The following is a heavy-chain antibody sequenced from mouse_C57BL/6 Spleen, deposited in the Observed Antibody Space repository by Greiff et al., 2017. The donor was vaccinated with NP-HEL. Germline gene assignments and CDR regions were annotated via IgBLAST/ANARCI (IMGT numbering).Heavy chain of an antibody. CDR1: GYSITSDY. V-gene: IGHV3-8*01. D-gene: IGHD1-1*01. CDR2: ISYSGST. Sequence: EVKLMESGPGLAKPSQTLSLTCSVTGYSITSDYWNWIRKFPGNKLEYMGYISYSGSTYYNPSLKSRISITRDTSKNQYYLQLNSVTTEDTATYYCARYPHYYGSSPYWYFDVWGTGTTVTVSS. J-gene: IGHJ1*03. CDR3: ARYPHYYGSSPYWYFDV.